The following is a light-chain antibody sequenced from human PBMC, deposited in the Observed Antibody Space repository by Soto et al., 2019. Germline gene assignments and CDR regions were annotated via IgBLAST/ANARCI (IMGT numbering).Light chain of an antibody. V-gene: IGLV2-11*01. CDR3: WSYGGSYTSEI. CDR2: DVN. Sequence: QSALTQPRSVSGSPGQPVTISCTGISSDVGGYVYVSWYQQYPGKVPNLIIYDVNKRPSGVPHRFSGSKSGNTASLTISGLQEEAEADYYCWSYGGSYTSEIFGGGTKLTVL. CDR1: SSDVGGYVY. J-gene: IGLJ2*01.